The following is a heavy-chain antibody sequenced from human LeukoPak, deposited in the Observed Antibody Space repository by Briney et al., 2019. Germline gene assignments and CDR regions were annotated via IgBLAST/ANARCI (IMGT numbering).Heavy chain of an antibody. D-gene: IGHD6-13*01. J-gene: IGHJ4*02. Sequence: QPGRSLRLSCAASGFTFDDYAMHWVRQAPGKGLEWVSGISWNSGSIGYADSVKGRFTISRDNSKNTLYLQMNSLRAEDTAVYYCAKGQFPGEQQLVDYWGQGTLVTVSS. CDR2: ISWNSGSI. CDR1: GFTFDDYA. CDR3: AKGQFPGEQQLVDY. V-gene: IGHV3-9*01.